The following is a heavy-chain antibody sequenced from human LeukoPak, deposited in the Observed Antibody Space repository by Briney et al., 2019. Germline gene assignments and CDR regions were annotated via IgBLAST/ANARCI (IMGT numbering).Heavy chain of an antibody. J-gene: IGHJ4*02. CDR2: INQDGSEK. D-gene: IGHD2-15*01. Sequence: GGSLRLSCAASEFTFSSYWMSWVRQAPGKGLEWVANINQDGSEKYYVDSVNGRFTISRDNAKNSLYLQMNSLRAEDAAVYYCARAPVTSCRGAFCYPFDYWGPGILVTVSS. V-gene: IGHV3-7*03. CDR1: EFTFSSYW. CDR3: ARAPVTSCRGAFCYPFDY.